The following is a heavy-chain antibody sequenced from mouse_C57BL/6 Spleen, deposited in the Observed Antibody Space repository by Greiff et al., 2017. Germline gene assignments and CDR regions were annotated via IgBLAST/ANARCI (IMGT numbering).Heavy chain of an antibody. V-gene: IGHV1-62-2*01. CDR1: GYTFTEYT. D-gene: IGHD2-4*01. CDR2: FYPGSGSI. Sequence: QVQLQQSGAELVKPGASVKLSCKASGYTFTEYTIHWVKQRSGQGLEWIGWFYPGSGSIKYNEKFKDKATLTADKSSSTVYMELSRLTSEGSAVYFCARDEGYYDYDVGAMDYWGQGTSVTVSS. CDR3: ARDEGYYDYDVGAMDY. J-gene: IGHJ4*01.